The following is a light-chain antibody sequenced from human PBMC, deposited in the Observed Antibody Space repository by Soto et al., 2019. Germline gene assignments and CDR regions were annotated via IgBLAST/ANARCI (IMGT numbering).Light chain of an antibody. CDR1: QSVSSSY. CDR2: GAS. J-gene: IGKJ4*01. V-gene: IGKV3-20*01. CDR3: QQYGSSPT. Sequence: EIVLTQSPGTLSLSPWERATLSCRASQSVSSSYLAWYQQKPGQAPRLLIYGASSRATGIPDRLSGSASGTDFPLTISRLPPEDFAVYYCQQYGSSPTFGGGTQVDIK.